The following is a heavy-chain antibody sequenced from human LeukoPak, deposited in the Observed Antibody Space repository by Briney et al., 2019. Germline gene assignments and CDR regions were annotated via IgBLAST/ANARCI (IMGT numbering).Heavy chain of an antibody. CDR3: AKDGSSSPYYFDH. CDR2: ISAGGGAT. J-gene: IGHJ4*02. Sequence: GGSLRLSCGASGFTFSTYAMSWVRQAPGKGLEWVSAISAGGGATYYADSVKGRFTISRDNSKNTLYLQMNRLRVDDTAVYYCAKDGSSSPYYFDHWGQGTLVTVSS. D-gene: IGHD6-6*01. CDR1: GFTFSTYA. V-gene: IGHV3-23*01.